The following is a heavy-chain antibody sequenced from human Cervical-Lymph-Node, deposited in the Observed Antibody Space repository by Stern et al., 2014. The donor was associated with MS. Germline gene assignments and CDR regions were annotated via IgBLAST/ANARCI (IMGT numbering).Heavy chain of an antibody. CDR2: ISSYNGNT. V-gene: IGHV1-18*01. D-gene: IGHD4-11*01. CDR1: GYTFTTPNYG. Sequence: VQLLESGPEERQPGASVRVSCKASGYTFTTPNYGIAWVREAPGRGLEWMGWISSYNGNTVYAQNLQDRVTMTTDTSASTAYMELRSLRSDDTAFYYCARERLRDFNDYHFDSWGQGTLVTVSS. CDR3: ARERLRDFNDYHFDS. J-gene: IGHJ4*02.